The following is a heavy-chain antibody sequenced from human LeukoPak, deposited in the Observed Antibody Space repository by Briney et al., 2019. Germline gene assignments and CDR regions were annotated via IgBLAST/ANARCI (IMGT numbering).Heavy chain of an antibody. CDR2: IYYSGST. CDR3: ARGQRRLQDY. V-gene: IGHV4-59*01. CDR1: GGSISSYY. J-gene: IGHJ4*02. Sequence: SENLSLTCTVSGGSISSYYWSWIRQPPGKGLEWIGYIYYSGSTNYNPSLKSRVTISLDTSKSQISLKLSSVTAADTAVYYCARGQRRLQDYWGQGTLVTVSP.